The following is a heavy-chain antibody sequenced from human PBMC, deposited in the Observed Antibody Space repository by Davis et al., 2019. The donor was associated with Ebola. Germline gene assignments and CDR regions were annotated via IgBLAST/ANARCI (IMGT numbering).Heavy chain of an antibody. D-gene: IGHD3-10*01. CDR1: GYTFTSYY. CDR3: ARGLEAEVLLWFGELSYFDY. J-gene: IGHJ4*02. CDR2: INPSGGST. Sequence: AASVKVSCKASGYTFTSYYMHWVRQAPGQGLEWMGIINPSGGSTSYAQKFQGRVTMTRDTSTSTVYMELSSLRSEDTAVYYCARGLEAEVLLWFGELSYFDYWGQGTLVTVSS. V-gene: IGHV1-46*01.